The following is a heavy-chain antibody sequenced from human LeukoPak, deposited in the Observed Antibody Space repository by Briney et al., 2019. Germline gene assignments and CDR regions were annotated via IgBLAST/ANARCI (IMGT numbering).Heavy chain of an antibody. CDR3: ARGHSPVTTKVSYFQH. D-gene: IGHD4-17*01. V-gene: IGHV4-34*01. CDR1: GGSFSGYY. Sequence: SETLSLTCAVYGGSFSGYYWSWIRQPPGKGLEWIGEINHSGSTNYNPSLKSRVAILVDTSKNQFSLKLSSVTAADTAVYYCARGHSPVTTKVSYFQHWGQGTLVTVST. J-gene: IGHJ1*01. CDR2: INHSGST.